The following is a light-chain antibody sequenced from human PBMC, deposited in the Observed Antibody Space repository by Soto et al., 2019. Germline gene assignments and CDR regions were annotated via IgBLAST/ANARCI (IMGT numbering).Light chain of an antibody. Sequence: QSALTQPPSESGSPGQSVAISCTGTASDIGGYTFVSWYQQHPGKAPKLLIYDVNKRPSGVPDRFSGSKSGNTASLTVSGLQAEDEADYYCSAHGGTNPYVFGTGTKVTVL. CDR2: DVN. V-gene: IGLV2-8*01. J-gene: IGLJ1*01. CDR1: ASDIGGYTF. CDR3: SAHGGTNPYV.